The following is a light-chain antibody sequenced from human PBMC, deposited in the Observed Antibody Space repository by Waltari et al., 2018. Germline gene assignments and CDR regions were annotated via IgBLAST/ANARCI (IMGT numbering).Light chain of an antibody. CDR3: QQSYNIPWT. CDR1: QSISSY. CDR2: GAS. Sequence: DIQMTQSPLFLSASVGDRVTITCRASQSISSYLNWYQQKPGKAPKLLISGASSLQSGVPSSFICSGSGTDFTLTISCLQPEDFATYYCQQSYNIPWTFGQGTRVEIK. V-gene: IGKV1-39*01. J-gene: IGKJ1*01.